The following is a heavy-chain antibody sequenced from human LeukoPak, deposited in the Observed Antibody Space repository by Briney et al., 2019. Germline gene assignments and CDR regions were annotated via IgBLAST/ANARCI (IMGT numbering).Heavy chain of an antibody. CDR1: GFTFSSYA. CDR3: AKIVMVRGVHFDY. J-gene: IGHJ4*02. D-gene: IGHD3-10*01. CDR2: ISGSGGST. V-gene: IGHV3-23*01. Sequence: GGSLRLSCAASGFTFSSYAMSWVRQAPGRGLEWVSAISGSGGSTYYADSVKGRFTISRDNSKNTLYLQMNSLRAEDTAVYYCAKIVMVRGVHFDYWGQGTLVTVSS.